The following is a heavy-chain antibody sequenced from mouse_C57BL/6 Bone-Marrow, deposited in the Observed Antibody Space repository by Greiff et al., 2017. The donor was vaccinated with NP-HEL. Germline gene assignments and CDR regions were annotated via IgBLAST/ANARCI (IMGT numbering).Heavy chain of an antibody. J-gene: IGHJ2*01. V-gene: IGHV1-22*01. CDR3: ARRRSNWVFDY. Sequence: DVKLQESGPELVKPGASVKMSCKASGSTFTDYNMHWVKQSHGKSLEWIGYINPNNGGTSYNQKFKGKATLTVNKSSSTAYMELRSLTSEDSAVYYCARRRSNWVFDYWGQGTTLTVSS. CDR2: INPNNGGT. CDR1: GSTFTDYN. D-gene: IGHD4-1*01.